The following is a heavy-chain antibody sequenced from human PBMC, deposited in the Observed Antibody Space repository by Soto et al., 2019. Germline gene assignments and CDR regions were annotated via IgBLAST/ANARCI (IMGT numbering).Heavy chain of an antibody. D-gene: IGHD4-4*01. Sequence: PGESLKISCKASGYSFITYWIAWVRQMPEKGLEWMGIINPGDSDIRYSPSFQGQVTISADNSISTAYLQWSSLKASDTAMYYCARHEQFYYYYYGMDVWGQGTAVTVSS. CDR2: INPGDSDI. V-gene: IGHV5-51*01. J-gene: IGHJ6*02. CDR3: ARHEQFYYYYYGMDV. CDR1: GYSFITYW.